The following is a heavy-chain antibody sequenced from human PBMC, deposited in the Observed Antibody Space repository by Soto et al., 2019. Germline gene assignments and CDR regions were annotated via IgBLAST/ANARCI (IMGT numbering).Heavy chain of an antibody. V-gene: IGHV1-2*02. CDR1: GYTFTGYY. Sequence: SVKVSCKASGYTFTGYYMHWVRQAPVQGLEWMGWINPNSGGTYYADSVKGRFTISRDNSKNTLYLQMNRLRAEDTAVYYCAKVRSTTIFDVVSLFDYWGQGTLVTVSS. J-gene: IGHJ4*02. D-gene: IGHD3-3*01. CDR3: AKVRSTTIFDVVSLFDY. CDR2: INPNSGGT.